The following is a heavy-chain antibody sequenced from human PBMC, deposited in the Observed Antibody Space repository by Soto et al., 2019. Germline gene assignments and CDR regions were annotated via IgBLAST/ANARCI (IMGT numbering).Heavy chain of an antibody. D-gene: IGHD1-26*01. J-gene: IGHJ4*02. V-gene: IGHV3-23*01. CDR3: AMKLRGTYPFDY. CDR2: IAGDGGSI. CDR1: AFNFGSYA. Sequence: DVQLLESGGSLVQPGGSLRLSCVASAFNFGSYAMAWVRQAPGKGLEWVSSIAGDGGSISYTDSVKGRFTISRDNSKNTLYLHMDSLRAEDTAIYYCAMKLRGTYPFDYWGQGTLVTVSS.